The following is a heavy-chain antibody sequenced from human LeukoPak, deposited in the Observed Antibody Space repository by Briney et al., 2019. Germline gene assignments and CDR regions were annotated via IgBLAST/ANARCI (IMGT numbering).Heavy chain of an antibody. CDR1: GYTFTCHY. V-gene: IGHV1-2*04. CDR2: INASSGGT. Sequence: ASVKVSCKASGYTFTCHYMHWVRQAPGQGLEWVGVINASSGGTKYTRKFQGWVTMTRDTPITTAYMELSRLKSDDTAVYYCARMGATTVRTDAFDIWGQGTMVAV. J-gene: IGHJ3*02. CDR3: ARMGATTVRTDAFDI. D-gene: IGHD4-17*01.